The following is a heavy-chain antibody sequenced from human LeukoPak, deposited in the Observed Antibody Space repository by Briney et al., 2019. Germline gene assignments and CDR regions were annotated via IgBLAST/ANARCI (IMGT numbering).Heavy chain of an antibody. CDR1: GYSFTSYW. D-gene: IGHD3-3*01. Sequence: GESLKISCKVSGYSFTSYWIGWVRQMPGKGLEWMGIIYPGDSETRYSPSLQGQVTISADKSITTAYLQWSSLKASDTAMYYCARYEAVLGGWFDPWGQGTLVTVSS. J-gene: IGHJ5*02. CDR3: ARYEAVLGGWFDP. CDR2: IYPGDSET. V-gene: IGHV5-51*01.